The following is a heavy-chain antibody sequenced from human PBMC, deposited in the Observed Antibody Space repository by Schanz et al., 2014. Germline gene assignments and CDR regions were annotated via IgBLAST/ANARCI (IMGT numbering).Heavy chain of an antibody. J-gene: IGHJ6*03. CDR3: ASGEARVTSSGVVIVPMNV. CDR2: INPSGGST. D-gene: IGHD3-3*01. V-gene: IGHV1-46*01. Sequence: QVQLVQSGAEVKKPGASVRVSCKASGYSFTTYDVNWVRQAPGQGLEWMGIINPSGGSTSYAQKFQGRVTITRDTSASIVYMELSSLRSEDTAVFFCASGEARVTSSGVVIVPMNVWGKGTTVIVSS. CDR1: GYSFTTYD.